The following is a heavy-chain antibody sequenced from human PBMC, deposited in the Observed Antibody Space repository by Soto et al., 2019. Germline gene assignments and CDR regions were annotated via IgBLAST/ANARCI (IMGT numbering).Heavy chain of an antibody. V-gene: IGHV1-3*01. CDR3: SRDTGDGTFDF. CDR2: INAGYGNT. CDR1: GYTFSSYA. D-gene: IGHD7-27*01. J-gene: IGHJ4*02. Sequence: ASVKVSCKASGYTFSSYAMHWVRQAPGQRLEWMGWINAGYGNTKSSQKFQDRVTISRDTSASTAYMELTSLRSEDTAVYYCSRDTGDGTFDFWGQGTLVTVSS.